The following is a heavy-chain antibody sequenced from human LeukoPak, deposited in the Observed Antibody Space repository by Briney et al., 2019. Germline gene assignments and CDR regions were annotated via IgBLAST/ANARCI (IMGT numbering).Heavy chain of an antibody. J-gene: IGHJ4*02. Sequence: ASVKVSCKASGYTFTGYYMHWVRQAPGQGLEWMGWINPNSGGTNYAQKFQGRVTMTRDTSISTAYMELSRLRSDDTAVYYCARSLEMATIAQQEYYFDYWGQGTLVTASS. CDR3: ARSLEMATIAQQEYYFDY. CDR2: INPNSGGT. CDR1: GYTFTGYY. V-gene: IGHV1-2*02. D-gene: IGHD5-24*01.